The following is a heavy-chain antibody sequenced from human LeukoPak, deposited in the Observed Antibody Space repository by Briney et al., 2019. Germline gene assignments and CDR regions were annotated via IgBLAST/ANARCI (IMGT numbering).Heavy chain of an antibody. Sequence: TLSLTCTVSGGSISSGGYYWSWIRQPPGKGLEWIGYIYHSGSTYYNPSLKSRVTISVDRSKNQFSLKLSSVTAADTAVYYCARASMAAQGPLGAYPYYFDYWGQGTLVTVSS. V-gene: IGHV4-30-2*01. J-gene: IGHJ4*02. CDR2: IYHSGST. D-gene: IGHD6-6*01. CDR1: GGSISSGGYY. CDR3: ARASMAAQGPLGAYPYYFDY.